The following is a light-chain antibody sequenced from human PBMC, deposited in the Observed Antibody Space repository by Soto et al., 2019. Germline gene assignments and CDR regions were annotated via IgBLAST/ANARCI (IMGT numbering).Light chain of an antibody. CDR1: QSVRSY. CDR3: QQRSDWPPT. V-gene: IGKV3-11*01. Sequence: EIVLTQSPATLSLSPGERATLSCRASQSVRSYLAWYQQKPGQAPRLLIYDASNRATGIPARFSGSGSGTDFPLPISSLEPEDFAVYFCQQRSDWPPTFGQGTKLEIK. CDR2: DAS. J-gene: IGKJ2*01.